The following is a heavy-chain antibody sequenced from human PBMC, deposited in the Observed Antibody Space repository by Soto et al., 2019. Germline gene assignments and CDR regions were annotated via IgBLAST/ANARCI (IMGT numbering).Heavy chain of an antibody. CDR1: GYTFTGHF. V-gene: IGHV1-2*02. CDR3: AREGVSGMDV. J-gene: IGHJ6*02. CDR2: INPNSGDT. Sequence: QVQLVQSGAEVKKPGASVKVSCKASGYTFTGHFLHWVRQAPGKGLEWMGWINPNSGDTNYAQEFQGSVTMTRDTSISTVNMEVTRLRSDDTAVYYCAREGVSGMDVWGPGTTVTVS.